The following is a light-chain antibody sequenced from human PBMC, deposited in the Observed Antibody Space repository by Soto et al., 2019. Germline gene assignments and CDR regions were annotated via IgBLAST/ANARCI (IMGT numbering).Light chain of an antibody. J-gene: IGLJ3*02. V-gene: IGLV2-14*03. CDR2: DVR. Sequence: QSALTQPASVSGSPGQSITISCTGTGSDVGGYDYVSWYQQLPGKAPELLIYDVRNRPSGVSDRFSGSKSGNTASLTISGLQSEDEADYYCFSYTFSGALGLFGGGTQLTVL. CDR3: FSYTFSGALGL. CDR1: GSDVGGYDY.